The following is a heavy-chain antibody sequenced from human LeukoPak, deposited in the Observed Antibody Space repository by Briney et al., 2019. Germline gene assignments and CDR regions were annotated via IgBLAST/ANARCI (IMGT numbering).Heavy chain of an antibody. V-gene: IGHV4-4*07. CDR3: ARGGDHYDSSGHSMDV. Sequence: AETLSLTCTVSGGSISSYYWNWIRQPAGKGLEWIGRMYIRGSTDYNPPLKSRVTMSRDTSKNQFSLKMRSVTAADTAVYYCARGGDHYDSSGHSMDVWGKGTTVTVSS. D-gene: IGHD3-22*01. CDR1: GGSISSYY. CDR2: MYIRGST. J-gene: IGHJ6*03.